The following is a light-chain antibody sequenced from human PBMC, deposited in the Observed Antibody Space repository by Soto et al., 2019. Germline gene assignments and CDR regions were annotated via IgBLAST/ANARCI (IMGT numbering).Light chain of an antibody. CDR1: SSNIGAGYD. CDR2: GNS. J-gene: IGLJ1*01. Sequence: QCRLTKPPSVSGAPGQRVTISCTWSSSNIGAGYDVHWYQQLPGTAPKLLIYGNSNRPSGVPDRFSGSKSGTSASLAITGLQAEDEADYYCQYYDSSLSGYVFGPGTKVTVL. V-gene: IGLV1-40*01. CDR3: QYYDSSLSGYV.